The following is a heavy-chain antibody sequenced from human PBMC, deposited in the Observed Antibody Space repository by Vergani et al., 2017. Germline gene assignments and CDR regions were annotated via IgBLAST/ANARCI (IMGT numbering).Heavy chain of an antibody. CDR3: AREPDSSSWYRGSTYFDY. CDR1: GFTFTSSA. Sequence: QMQLVQSGPEVKKPGTSVKVSCKASGFTFTSSAVQWVRQARGQRLEWIGWIVVGSGNTNYAQKFQERVTITRDMSTSTAYMGLSSLRAEDTAVYYCAREPDSSSWYRGSTYFDYWGQGTLVTVSS. V-gene: IGHV1-58*01. J-gene: IGHJ4*02. D-gene: IGHD6-13*01. CDR2: IVVGSGNT.